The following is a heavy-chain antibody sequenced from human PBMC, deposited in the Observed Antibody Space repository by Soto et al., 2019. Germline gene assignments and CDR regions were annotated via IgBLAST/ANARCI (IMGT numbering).Heavy chain of an antibody. D-gene: IGHD2-15*01. V-gene: IGHV1-8*01. CDR1: GHTFTSYD. J-gene: IGHJ6*02. CDR2: MNPNSGNT. Sequence: QVQLVQSGAEVKKPGASVKVSCKASGHTFTSYDINWVRQATGQGLEWMGWMNPNSGNTGYAQKFQGRVTMTRNTAISTAYMELSSLRSDDTAVYYCARVSATPPYYYYGMDDWGQGTTVTVSS. CDR3: ARVSATPPYYYYGMDD.